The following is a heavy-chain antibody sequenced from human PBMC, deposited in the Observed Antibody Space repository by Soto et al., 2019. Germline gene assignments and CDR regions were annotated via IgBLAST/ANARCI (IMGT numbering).Heavy chain of an antibody. Sequence: QVQLVQSGAELKKPGASVKVSCKASGYTFSNYDMNWVRQATGQGPEWIGWVNPNNGDTGYAQKFQGRVTLTTDISTTTAYMELTSLRSDDTAIYYCAKVSRKGSAIDFDYGGQGTLITVSS. D-gene: IGHD3-10*01. CDR2: VNPNNGDT. CDR3: AKVSRKGSAIDFDY. CDR1: GYTFSNYD. J-gene: IGHJ4*02. V-gene: IGHV1-8*01.